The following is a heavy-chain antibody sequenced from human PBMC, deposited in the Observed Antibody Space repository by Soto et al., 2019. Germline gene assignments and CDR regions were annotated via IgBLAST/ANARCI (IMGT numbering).Heavy chain of an antibody. Sequence: GESLKISCMGSGYSFTIYWIGGVRQMPGKGLEWMGIIYPGDSDTRYSPSFQGQVTISADKSISTAYLQWSSLKASHTAMYYCARLRGEXCSSTSCRLYYYYGMDVWGQGTTVTVSS. CDR1: GYSFTIYW. J-gene: IGHJ6*02. CDR3: ARLRGEXCSSTSCRLYYYYGMDV. CDR2: IYPGDSDT. V-gene: IGHV5-51*01. D-gene: IGHD2-2*01.